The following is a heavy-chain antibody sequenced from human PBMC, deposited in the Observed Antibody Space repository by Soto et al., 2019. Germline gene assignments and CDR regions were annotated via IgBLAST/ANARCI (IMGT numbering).Heavy chain of an antibody. V-gene: IGHV1-3*01. J-gene: IGHJ5*02. CDR2: INAANGDT. CDR1: GYTFTSYG. D-gene: IGHD6-13*01. CDR3: VRRHVSATGTDCFDP. Sequence: ASVKVSCKASGYTFTSYGIHWVRQAPGQRLEWMGWINAANGDTKYSPKFQGRVTITRDTSASTAYMELSSLRSEDTAVYYCVRRHVSATGTDCFDPSGQGTLVTV.